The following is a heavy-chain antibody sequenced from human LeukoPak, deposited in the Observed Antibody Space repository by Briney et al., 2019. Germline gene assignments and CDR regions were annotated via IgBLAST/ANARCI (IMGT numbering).Heavy chain of an antibody. D-gene: IGHD6-19*01. J-gene: IGHJ4*02. V-gene: IGHV3-23*01. CDR1: GFTFSSYA. CDR2: ISGSGGST. CDR3: AKDQSYSSGWYDY. Sequence: PGGSLRLSCAASGFTFSSYAMSWVRQAPGKGLEWVSAISGSGGSTYYADSVKGRFTISRDNSKNTLSLQMNSLRAEDTAVYYCAKDQSYSSGWYDYWGRGTLVTVSS.